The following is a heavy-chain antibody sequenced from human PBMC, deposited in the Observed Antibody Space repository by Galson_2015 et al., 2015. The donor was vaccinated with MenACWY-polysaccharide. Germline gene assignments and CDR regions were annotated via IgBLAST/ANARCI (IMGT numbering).Heavy chain of an antibody. CDR2: IRSKAYGGTP. CDR3: TRSSAYFHDSSGSFDSFDI. CDR1: GFNFGDYG. Sequence: SLRLSCAASGFNFGDYGMIWIRQAPGKGLEWISLIRSKAYGGTPESAASVKGRFTMSRDDSKRIAYLQMNSLNTEDTAVYYCTRSSAYFHDSSGSFDSFDIWGLGTMVTVSS. V-gene: IGHV3-49*03. D-gene: IGHD3-22*01. J-gene: IGHJ3*02.